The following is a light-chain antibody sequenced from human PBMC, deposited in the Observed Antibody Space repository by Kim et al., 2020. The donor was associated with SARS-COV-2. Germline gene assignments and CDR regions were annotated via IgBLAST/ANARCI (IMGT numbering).Light chain of an antibody. CDR2: DVS. J-gene: IGLJ2*01. CDR3: SSYRTSSTWV. CDR1: SSDVGDYNY. Sequence: QSALTQPASVSGSPGQSITISCTGTSSDVGDYNYVSWYQQHAGKAPKLMISDVSKRPSGVSNRFSGSKSGNTASLTISGPQAEDEADYYCSSYRTSSTWVFGGGTQLTVL. V-gene: IGLV2-14*03.